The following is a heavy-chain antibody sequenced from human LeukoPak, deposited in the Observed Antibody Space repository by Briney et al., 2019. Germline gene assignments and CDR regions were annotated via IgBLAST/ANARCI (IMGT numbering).Heavy chain of an antibody. CDR3: TRDPHALDF. CDR1: GFTFSSYT. J-gene: IGHJ4*02. CDR2: ITSSSSTI. Sequence: GSLRLSCAASGFTFSSYTMNWVRQAPGKGLEWVSYITSSSSTIYYADSVKGRFTISRDNAKNSLYLQMNSLSDEDTALYYCTRDPHALDFGGQGTLVTVSS. V-gene: IGHV3-48*02.